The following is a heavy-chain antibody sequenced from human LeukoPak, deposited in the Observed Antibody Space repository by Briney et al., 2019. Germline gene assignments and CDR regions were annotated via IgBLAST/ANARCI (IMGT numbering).Heavy chain of an antibody. CDR2: IWYDGSNK. CDR3: AGDYGEHYYGMGV. Sequence: SGGPLRLSSGASGLKFSSYGMHWVRQAQGKGLEWVAVIWYDGSNKCYADSVKGRFTISRDNSKNTLYLQMNSLRAEDTAVYYCAGDYGEHYYGMGVWGQGTTVTVSS. CDR1: GLKFSSYG. J-gene: IGHJ6*02. V-gene: IGHV3-33*01. D-gene: IGHD4-17*01.